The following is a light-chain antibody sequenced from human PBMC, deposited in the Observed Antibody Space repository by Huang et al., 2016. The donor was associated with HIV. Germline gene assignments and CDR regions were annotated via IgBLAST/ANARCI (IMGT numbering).Light chain of an antibody. Sequence: IQMTQSPTSLSASVGDRVSIACRASQSISTYLNWYQQKPGKAPKLLISSASALHSGVPSRISESGSGTDFTLTMRGLQLDDFATYYCQQSYSALSSFGPGTRL. J-gene: IGKJ5*01. CDR1: QSISTY. CDR2: SAS. CDR3: QQSYSALSS. V-gene: IGKV1-39*01.